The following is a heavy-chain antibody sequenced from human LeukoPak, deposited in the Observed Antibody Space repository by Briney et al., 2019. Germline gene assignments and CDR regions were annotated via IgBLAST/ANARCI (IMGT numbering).Heavy chain of an antibody. CDR1: GFTFSSYW. D-gene: IGHD4-23*01. V-gene: IGHV3-7*01. CDR2: IKQDGSEK. J-gene: IGHJ4*02. Sequence: GGSLRLSCAASGFTFSSYWMSWVRQAPGKGLEWVANIKQDGSEKYYVDSVKGRFTISRDNAKNSLYLQMNSLRAEDTAVYYCARGSDYGGNDIDYWGQGTLVTVSS. CDR3: ARGSDYGGNDIDY.